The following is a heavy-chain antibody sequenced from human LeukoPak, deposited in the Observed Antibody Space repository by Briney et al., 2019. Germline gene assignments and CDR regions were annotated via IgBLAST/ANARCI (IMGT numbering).Heavy chain of an antibody. Sequence: PSETLSLTCTVSGGSISSSSYYWGWIRQPPGKGLEWIGSIYYSGSTYYNPSLKSRVTTSVDTSKNQLSLELTSVTAADTAVYYCARGRTSNWFDPWGQGTLVTVSS. CDR3: ARGRTSNWFDP. CDR1: GGSISSSSYY. V-gene: IGHV4-39*07. D-gene: IGHD1-14*01. CDR2: IYYSGST. J-gene: IGHJ5*02.